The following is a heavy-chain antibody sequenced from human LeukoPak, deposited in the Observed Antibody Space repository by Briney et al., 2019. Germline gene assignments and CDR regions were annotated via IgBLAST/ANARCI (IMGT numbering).Heavy chain of an antibody. Sequence: ASVKVSCKTSGYTFTGYYMHWVRQAPGQGLEWMGWMNPNSGNTGYAQKFQGRVTMTRNTSISTAYMELSSLRSEDTAVYYCARADSSGWSSWGGYYYYMDVWGKGTTVTVSS. CDR1: GYTFTGYY. J-gene: IGHJ6*03. CDR2: MNPNSGNT. D-gene: IGHD6-19*01. CDR3: ARADSSGWSSWGGYYYYMDV. V-gene: IGHV1-8*02.